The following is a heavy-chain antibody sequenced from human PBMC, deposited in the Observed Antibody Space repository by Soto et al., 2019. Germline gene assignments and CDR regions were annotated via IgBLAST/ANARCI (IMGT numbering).Heavy chain of an antibody. CDR2: INPSSGET. CDR1: GYTFSTYG. J-gene: IGHJ5*02. CDR3: ARDWYPRFAP. V-gene: IGHV1-18*01. D-gene: IGHD6-13*01. Sequence: QIQLVQSGPEVKKPGASVKVSCKASGYTFSTYGSTWVRQAPGQGLEWMGWINPSSGETNYAQNFQGRVTVTTDTSVTTAYLELRNLRSDDTAAYSCARDWYPRFAPWGQGTLVTVSS.